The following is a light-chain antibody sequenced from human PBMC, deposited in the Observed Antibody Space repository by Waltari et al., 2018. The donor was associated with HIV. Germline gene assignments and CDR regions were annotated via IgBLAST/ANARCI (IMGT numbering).Light chain of an antibody. CDR2: WAS. Sequence: INCKSSQSVLYSSNNKNYLAWYQQKPGQPPNLLIYWASTRESGVPDRFSGSGSGTDFTLTISSLQAEDVAVYYCQQHYSTPYTFGQGTKLEIK. J-gene: IGKJ2*01. CDR1: QSVLYSSNNKNY. V-gene: IGKV4-1*01. CDR3: QQHYSTPYT.